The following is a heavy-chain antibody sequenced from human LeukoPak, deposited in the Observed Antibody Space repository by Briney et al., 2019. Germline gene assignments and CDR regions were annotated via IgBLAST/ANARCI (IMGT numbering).Heavy chain of an antibody. V-gene: IGHV1-69*05. D-gene: IGHD1-1*01. CDR3: ASLTGGREEYYFDY. J-gene: IGHJ4*02. CDR2: IILIFGTA. Sequence: KVSCKASGGTFSSYAISWVRQAPGQGLEWMGRIILIFGTANYAQKFQGRVTITTDESTSTAYMELSSLRSEDTAVYYCASLTGGREEYYFDYWGQGTLVTVSS. CDR1: GGTFSSYA.